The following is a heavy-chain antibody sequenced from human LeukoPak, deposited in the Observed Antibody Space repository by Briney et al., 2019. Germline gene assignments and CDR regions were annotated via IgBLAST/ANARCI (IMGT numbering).Heavy chain of an antibody. Sequence: GGSLRLSCAASGFTFSNHWMSWVRQAPGKGLEWVANIKQDGSEKYSVDSVKGRFTISRDNAKNSLYLQMNSLRAEDTAVYYCARGGFDWSIDYWGQGTLVTVSS. CDR2: IKQDGSEK. CDR3: ARGGFDWSIDY. V-gene: IGHV3-7*01. D-gene: IGHD3-9*01. J-gene: IGHJ4*02. CDR1: GFTFSNHW.